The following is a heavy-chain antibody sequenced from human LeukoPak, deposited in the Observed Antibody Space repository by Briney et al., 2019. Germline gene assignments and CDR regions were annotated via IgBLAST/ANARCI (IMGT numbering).Heavy chain of an antibody. CDR3: ASNGSSWYVGSYYYYYYMDV. CDR1: GFTFSSYE. V-gene: IGHV3-48*03. Sequence: GSLRLSRAASGFTFSSYEMNWVRQAPGKGLEWISYISGSGTTIYYADSVKGRFTISRDNAKNSLYLQMNSLRAEDTAVYYCASNGSSWYVGSYYYYYYMDVWGKGTTVTVSS. CDR2: ISGSGTTI. J-gene: IGHJ6*03. D-gene: IGHD6-13*01.